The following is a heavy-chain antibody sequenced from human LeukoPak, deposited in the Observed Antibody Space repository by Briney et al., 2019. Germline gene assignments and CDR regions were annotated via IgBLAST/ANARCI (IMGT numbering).Heavy chain of an antibody. D-gene: IGHD3-10*01. CDR1: GFTFSSYA. CDR3: ARDSAYYYGSGSYVPFDY. Sequence: GGSLRLSXAASGFTFSSYAMHWVRQAPGKGLEYASAISSNGGSTYYANSVKGRFTISRDNSKNTLYLQMGSLRAEDMAVYYCARDSAYYYGSGSYVPFDYWGQGTLVTVSS. CDR2: ISSNGGST. J-gene: IGHJ4*02. V-gene: IGHV3-64*01.